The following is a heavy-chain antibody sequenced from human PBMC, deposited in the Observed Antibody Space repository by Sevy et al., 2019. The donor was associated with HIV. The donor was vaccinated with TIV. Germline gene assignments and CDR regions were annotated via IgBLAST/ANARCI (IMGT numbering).Heavy chain of an antibody. CDR2: IWYDGSNK. J-gene: IGHJ4*02. CDR3: ARELSWYSGSVGYFDY. D-gene: IGHD1-26*01. V-gene: IGHV3-33*01. CDR1: GFTFSSYG. Sequence: GGSLRLSCAASGFTFSSYGMHWVRQAPGKGLEWVAVIWYDGSNKYYADSVKGRFTISRDNSKNTLYLQMNSLRAEDTAVYYCARELSWYSGSVGYFDYWGQGTLVTVSS.